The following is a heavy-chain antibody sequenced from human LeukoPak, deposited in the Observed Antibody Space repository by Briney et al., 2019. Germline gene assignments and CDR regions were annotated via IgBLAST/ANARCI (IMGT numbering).Heavy chain of an antibody. D-gene: IGHD2/OR15-2a*01. V-gene: IGHV1-69*05. CDR3: ARANRPDYYYYYYMDV. CDR1: GGTFSSYA. Sequence: SVKVSCKASGGTFSSYAISWVRQAPGQGLEWMGGIIPIFGAANYAQKFQGRVTITTDESTSTAYMELSSLRSEDTAVYYCARANRPDYYYYYYMDVWGKGTTVTVSS. J-gene: IGHJ6*03. CDR2: IIPIFGAA.